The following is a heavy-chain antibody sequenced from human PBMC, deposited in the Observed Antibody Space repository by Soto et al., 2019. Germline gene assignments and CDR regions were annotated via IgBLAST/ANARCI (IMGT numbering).Heavy chain of an antibody. CDR2: MNPNSGNT. V-gene: IGHV1-8*01. CDR3: ARVVRGTHVVARGEYYYYFMDG. CDR1: GYTFTSYD. D-gene: IGHD2-21*01. Sequence: AXVKVSCKASGYTFTSYDINWVRQATGQGLEWMGWMNPNSGNTGYAQKFQGRVTMTRNTSISTAYMELSSLRSEDTAVYYCARVVRGTHVVARGEYYYYFMDGCGKGTTVTGSS. J-gene: IGHJ6*03.